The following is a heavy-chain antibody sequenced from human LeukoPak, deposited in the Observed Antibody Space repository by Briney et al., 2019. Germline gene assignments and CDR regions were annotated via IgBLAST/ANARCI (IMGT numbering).Heavy chain of an antibody. Sequence: GASVKVSCKASGYTFTSYDINWVRQATGQGLEWMGWMNPNSGNTGYAQKFQGRVTMTRNTSISTAYMELSSLRSEDTAVYYCARKPLVLRYLDWSIYYYYGMDVWGQGTTVTVS. D-gene: IGHD3-9*01. V-gene: IGHV1-8*01. J-gene: IGHJ6*02. CDR3: ARKPLVLRYLDWSIYYYYGMDV. CDR2: MNPNSGNT. CDR1: GYTFTSYD.